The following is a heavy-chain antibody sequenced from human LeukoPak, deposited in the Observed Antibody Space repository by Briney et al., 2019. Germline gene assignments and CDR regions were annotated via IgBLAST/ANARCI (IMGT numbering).Heavy chain of an antibody. Sequence: GGSLRLSCAASGFTFSSSPMNWVRQAPGKGLEWVSVISGSGGATFYGDSVQGRFTISRDNSRDTLYLQMNSLRAEDTAVYYCAKSLVGATRVFDYWGQGTLVTVSS. J-gene: IGHJ4*02. CDR1: GFTFSSSP. CDR3: AKSLVGATRVFDY. CDR2: ISGSGGAT. D-gene: IGHD1-26*01. V-gene: IGHV3-23*01.